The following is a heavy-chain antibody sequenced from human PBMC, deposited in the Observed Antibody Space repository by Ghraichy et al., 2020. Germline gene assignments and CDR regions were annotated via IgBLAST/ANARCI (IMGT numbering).Heavy chain of an antibody. CDR2: IGGSGGSF. CDR3: AKGKGSGRDVNWSFNI. D-gene: IGHD6-19*01. J-gene: IGHJ2*01. Sequence: GGSLRLSCAVSGLTFSNFAMAWVRQAPGKGLEWVSTIGGSGGSFWSADSGKGRFIISRDNSSGTFYLQMNSLRAEDAAVYYCAKGKGSGRDVNWSFNIGCRGTAVTV. V-gene: IGHV3-23*01. CDR1: GLTFSNFA.